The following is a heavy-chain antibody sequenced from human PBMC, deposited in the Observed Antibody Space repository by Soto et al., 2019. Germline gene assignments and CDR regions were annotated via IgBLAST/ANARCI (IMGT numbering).Heavy chain of an antibody. D-gene: IGHD3-22*01. CDR1: GGSISSGGYY. CDR3: ARAFLEYDSSGYPDY. Sequence: SDTLSLTCTVSGGSISSGGYYWSWIRQHPGKGLEWIGYIYYSGSTYYNPSLKSRVTISVDTSKNQFSLKLSSVTAADTAVYYCARAFLEYDSSGYPDYWGQGTLVSVSS. V-gene: IGHV4-31*03. J-gene: IGHJ4*02. CDR2: IYYSGST.